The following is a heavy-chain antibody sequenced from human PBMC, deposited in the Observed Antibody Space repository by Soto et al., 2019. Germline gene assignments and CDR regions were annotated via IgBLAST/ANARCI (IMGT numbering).Heavy chain of an antibody. CDR1: GYTFSSYG. D-gene: IGHD3-22*01. J-gene: IGHJ6*02. CDR2: VSPYDGYT. Sequence: QVQLVQSGAEVKKPGASVKVTCKASGYTFSSYGINWVRQAPGQGLEWLGWVSPYDGYTNYAQILQGRVSMTTDTSTKXAXMXXRSLRSDDTAVYYCARGGYYDSSGSRNYFYYGMNVWGQGTTVTVSS. V-gene: IGHV1-18*01. CDR3: ARGGYYDSSGSRNYFYYGMNV.